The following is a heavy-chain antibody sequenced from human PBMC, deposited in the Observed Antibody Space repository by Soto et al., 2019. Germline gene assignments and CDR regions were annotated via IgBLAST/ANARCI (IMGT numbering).Heavy chain of an antibody. V-gene: IGHV4-4*02. CDR3: ARGAVALLGFRRGYYSFDS. Sequence: SETLSLTCAVSGGSISSSNWCSWVRQPPGKGLEWIGEIYHSGSTNYNPSLKSRVTISVDKSKNQFSLKLSSVTAADTAVYYCARGAVALLGFRRGYYSFDSWGQGTLVTVSS. J-gene: IGHJ4*02. CDR1: GGSISSSNW. D-gene: IGHD3-3*01. CDR2: IYHSGST.